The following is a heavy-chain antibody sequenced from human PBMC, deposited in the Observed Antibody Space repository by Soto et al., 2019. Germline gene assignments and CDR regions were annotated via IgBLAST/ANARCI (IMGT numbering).Heavy chain of an antibody. Sequence: EVQLFESGGGLVQPGGSLRLSCATSGFTFANYAMSWVRQAPGKGLEWVSGISGSGGSTYYADSVKGRFTISKAASTATLYLQMYTLIVEDTGIYYCAKASSWYYYHIMDVWGRGTTVTVSS. CDR1: GFTFANYA. CDR2: ISGSGGST. CDR3: AKASSWYYYHIMDV. J-gene: IGHJ6*03. D-gene: IGHD2-15*01. V-gene: IGHV3-23*01.